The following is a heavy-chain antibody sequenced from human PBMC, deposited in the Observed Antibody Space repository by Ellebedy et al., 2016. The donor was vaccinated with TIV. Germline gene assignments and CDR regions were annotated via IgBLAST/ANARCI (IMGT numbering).Heavy chain of an antibody. Sequence: GGSLRLXXAASGFTFDDYAMHWVRQAPGKGLEWVSGISWNSGSIGYADSVKGRFTISRDNAKNSLYLQMNSLRAEDTALYYCTRERETRRGVGGDGMDVWGQGTTVTVSS. J-gene: IGHJ6*02. CDR3: TRERETRRGVGGDGMDV. CDR2: ISWNSGSI. CDR1: GFTFDDYA. D-gene: IGHD2-8*02. V-gene: IGHV3-9*01.